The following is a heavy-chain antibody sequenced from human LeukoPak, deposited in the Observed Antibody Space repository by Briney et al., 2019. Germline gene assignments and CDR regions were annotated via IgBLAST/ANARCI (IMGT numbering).Heavy chain of an antibody. CDR3: ARHLAVPAALGWFDP. J-gene: IGHJ5*02. Sequence: PSETLSLTCTVSGGSISSSSYYWGWIRQPPGKGLEWIGSIYYGGSTYYNPSLKSRVTISVDTSKNQFSLKLSSVTAADTAVYYCARHLAVPAALGWFDPWGQGTLVTVSS. CDR2: IYYGGST. D-gene: IGHD2-2*01. V-gene: IGHV4-39*01. CDR1: GGSISSSSYY.